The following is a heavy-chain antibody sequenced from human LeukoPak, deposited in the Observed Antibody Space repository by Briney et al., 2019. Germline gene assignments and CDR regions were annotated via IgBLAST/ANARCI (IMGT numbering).Heavy chain of an antibody. CDR1: GFTFSSYS. Sequence: KAGGSLRLSCAASGFTFSSYSMNWVRQAPGKGLEWVSSISSSSSYIYYADSVKGRFTISRDNAKNSLYLQMNSLRAEDTAVYYCARGSVRTGTTGYWGQGTLVTVSS. D-gene: IGHD1-1*01. J-gene: IGHJ4*02. CDR2: ISSSSSYI. CDR3: ARGSVRTGTTGY. V-gene: IGHV3-21*01.